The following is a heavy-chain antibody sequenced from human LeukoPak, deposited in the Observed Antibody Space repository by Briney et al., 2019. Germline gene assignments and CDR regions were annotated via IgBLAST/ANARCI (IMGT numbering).Heavy chain of an antibody. J-gene: IGHJ4*02. CDR2: ISTSSGFT. CDR3: GKGAPPCD. Sequence: GGSLRLSCAASGFTFSDYYMTWIRRAPGKGLEWVSYISTSSGFTNYADSVRGRFTISRDNAKNSLYLQMNTLRAEDTAVYYCGKGAPPCDWGQGTLVPVSS. V-gene: IGHV3-11*05. CDR1: GFTFSDYY.